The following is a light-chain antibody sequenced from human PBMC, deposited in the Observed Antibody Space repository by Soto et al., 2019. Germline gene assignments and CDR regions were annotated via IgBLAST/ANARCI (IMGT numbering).Light chain of an antibody. Sequence: QSALTQPASVSGSPGQSITISCTGTSSDVGAYNRVSWYQHHPGKVPTLIIFEVSNRPSGVSNRFSGSKSGNTASLTISGLRPEDDADYYCCSYAGSYTQVVFGGGTKLTVL. CDR1: SSDVGAYNR. CDR3: CSYAGSYTQVV. CDR2: EVS. J-gene: IGLJ2*01. V-gene: IGLV2-14*01.